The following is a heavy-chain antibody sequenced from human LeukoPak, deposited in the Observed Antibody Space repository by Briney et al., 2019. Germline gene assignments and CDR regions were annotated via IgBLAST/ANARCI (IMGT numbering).Heavy chain of an antibody. CDR1: GYSFTGYY. CDR3: ARDYCSKTSRFDY. Sequence: ASMKVSCKASGYSFTGYYIHWVRQAPGQGLEWMGWIKPNSGATKYAQKFQGRVTMTRDTSISTAYMELSRLRSDDTAVYYCARDYCSKTSRFDYWGQGTLVTVSS. CDR2: IKPNSGAT. J-gene: IGHJ4*02. V-gene: IGHV1-2*02. D-gene: IGHD2-2*01.